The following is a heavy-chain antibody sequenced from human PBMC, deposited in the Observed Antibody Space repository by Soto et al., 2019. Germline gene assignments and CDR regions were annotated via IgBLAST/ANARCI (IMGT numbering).Heavy chain of an antibody. CDR1: GGSISSGDYY. CDR2: INHSGST. V-gene: IGHV4-39*07. J-gene: IGHJ6*02. Sequence: PSETLSLTCTVSGGSISSGDYYWSWIRQPPGKGLEWIGEINHSGSTNYNPSLKSRVTISVDTSKNQFSLKLSSVTAADTAVYYCARRRGYDSSGSHRSGYYYGMDVWGQGTTVTVSS. CDR3: ARRRGYDSSGSHRSGYYYGMDV. D-gene: IGHD3-22*01.